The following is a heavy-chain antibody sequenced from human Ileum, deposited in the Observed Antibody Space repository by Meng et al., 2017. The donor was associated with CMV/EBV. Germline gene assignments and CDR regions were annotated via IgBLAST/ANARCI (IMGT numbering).Heavy chain of an antibody. J-gene: IGHJ4*02. CDR3: ARDRLFGVFYAAAGTVTPFVDY. D-gene: IGHD6-13*01. Sequence: SQTLSLTCAISGDSVSSNSAAWNWIRQSPSRGLEWLGRTYYRSKWYNDYAVSVKSRITINPDTSKNQFSLQLNSVTPEDTAVYYCARDRLFGVFYAAAGTVTPFVDYWGQGTLVTVSS. V-gene: IGHV6-1*01. CDR2: TYYRSKWYN. CDR1: GDSVSSNSAA.